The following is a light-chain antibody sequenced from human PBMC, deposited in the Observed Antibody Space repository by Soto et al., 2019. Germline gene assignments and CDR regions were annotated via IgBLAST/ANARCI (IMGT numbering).Light chain of an antibody. V-gene: IGKV3-20*01. CDR3: QQYYWAPDT. CDR2: GAS. Sequence: NVLTQSPGTLSLSPGERAILSCRASETVDNNWLAWFQQKPGQPPTLLIYGASSRVTGVPDRFSGSGSGTDFTLTINRVEPEDSAVYYCQQYYWAPDTFGQGTKLEIK. CDR1: ETVDNNW. J-gene: IGKJ2*01.